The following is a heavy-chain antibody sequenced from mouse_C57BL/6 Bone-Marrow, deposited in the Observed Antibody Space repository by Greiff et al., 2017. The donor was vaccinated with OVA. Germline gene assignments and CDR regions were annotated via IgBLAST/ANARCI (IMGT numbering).Heavy chain of an antibody. CDR3: ARDEGLRRY. V-gene: IGHV5-16*01. CDR1: GFTFSDYY. CDR2: INYDGSST. D-gene: IGHD2-4*01. Sequence: EVQVVESEGGLVQPGSSMKLSCTASGFTFSDYYMAWVRQVPEKGLEWVANINYDGSSTYYLDSLKSRFIISRDNAKNILYLEISSLKSEDTATYYCARDEGLRRYWGEGTTLTVAS. J-gene: IGHJ2*01.